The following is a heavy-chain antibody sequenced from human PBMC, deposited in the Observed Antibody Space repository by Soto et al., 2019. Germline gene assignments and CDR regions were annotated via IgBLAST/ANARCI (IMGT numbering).Heavy chain of an antibody. CDR3: AHYVSTSPAGWFAP. CDR1: GLSLSTSGEA. J-gene: IGHJ5*02. D-gene: IGHD3-10*02. V-gene: IGHV2-5*02. CDR2: IYWDDDK. Sequence: QITLKESGPTLVKPTQTLTLTCTFSGLSLSTSGEAVGWIRQPPGKALEWLALIYWDDDKRYNPTLKTRLTTPNDTSKNQVVLTLTNMDPVDTATYYCAHYVSTSPAGWFAPWGQGILITVSS.